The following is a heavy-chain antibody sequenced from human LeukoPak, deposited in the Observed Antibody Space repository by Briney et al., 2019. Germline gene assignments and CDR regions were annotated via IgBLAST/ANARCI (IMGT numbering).Heavy chain of an antibody. J-gene: IGHJ5*02. D-gene: IGHD3-10*01. Sequence: SETLSLTCTVSGGSISSYYWSWIRQPPGKGLEWIGYIYYSGSTNYNPSLKSRVTIPVDTSKNQFSLKLSSVTAADTAVYYCARVMVRGVIPWFDPWGQGTLVTVSS. CDR1: GGSISSYY. V-gene: IGHV4-59*01. CDR2: IYYSGST. CDR3: ARVMVRGVIPWFDP.